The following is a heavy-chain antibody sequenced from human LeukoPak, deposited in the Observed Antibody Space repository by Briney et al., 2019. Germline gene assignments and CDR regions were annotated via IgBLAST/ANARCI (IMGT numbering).Heavy chain of an antibody. CDR1: GGTFSSYA. CDR2: IIPIFGIA. J-gene: IGHJ5*02. V-gene: IGHV1-69*04. Sequence: ASVKVSCKASGGTFSSYAISWVRQAPAQGLEWMGRIIPIFGIANYAQKFQGRVMITADKSTSTAYMELNSLRSEDTAVYYCALRYCSGGSCYSGAWFDPWGQGTLVTVSS. D-gene: IGHD2-15*01. CDR3: ALRYCSGGSCYSGAWFDP.